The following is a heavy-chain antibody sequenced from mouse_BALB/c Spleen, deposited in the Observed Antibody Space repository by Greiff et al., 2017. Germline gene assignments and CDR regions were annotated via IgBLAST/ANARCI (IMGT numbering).Heavy chain of an antibody. V-gene: IGHV5-6-2*01. J-gene: IGHJ2*01. CDR3: ARHSYYGYFDY. CDR2: INSNGGST. D-gene: IGHD1-1*01. Sequence: EVKLVESGGGLVKLGGSLKLSCAASGFTFSSYYMSWVRQTPEKRLELVAAINSNGGSTYYPDTVKGRFTISRDNAKNTLYLQMSSLKSEDTALYYCARHSYYGYFDYWGQGTTLTVSS. CDR1: GFTFSSYY.